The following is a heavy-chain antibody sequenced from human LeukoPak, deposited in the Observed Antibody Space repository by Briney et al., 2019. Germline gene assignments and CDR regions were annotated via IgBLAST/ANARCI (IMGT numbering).Heavy chain of an antibody. CDR1: GYTFSGYY. J-gene: IGHJ6*02. Sequence: SVKVSCKASGYTFSGYYMHWVRQAPGQGLEWMGGIIPILGTANYAQKFQGRVTITADESTSTAYMELSSLRSEDTAVYYCARDWGYCGSTSCYVGHYYYGMDVWGQGTTVTVSS. D-gene: IGHD2-2*01. V-gene: IGHV1-69*13. CDR3: ARDWGYCGSTSCYVGHYYYGMDV. CDR2: IIPILGTA.